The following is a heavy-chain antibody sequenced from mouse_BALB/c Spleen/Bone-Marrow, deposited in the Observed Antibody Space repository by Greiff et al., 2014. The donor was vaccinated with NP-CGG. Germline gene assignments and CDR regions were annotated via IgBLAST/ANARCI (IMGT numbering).Heavy chain of an antibody. D-gene: IGHD3-1*01. CDR2: ILPGSGST. V-gene: IGHV1-9*01. CDR1: GYRFNSYW. Sequence: VQLQQSGADLMKPGASVKISCKATGYRFNSYWIEWVKQRPGHGLEWIGEILPGSGSTNFNEKFKGKATFTAYTSSNTAYMQISSLTSEDSAVYYCARLGIRSFDYRGPGPPPPVSS. J-gene: IGHJ2*01. CDR3: ARLGIRSFDY.